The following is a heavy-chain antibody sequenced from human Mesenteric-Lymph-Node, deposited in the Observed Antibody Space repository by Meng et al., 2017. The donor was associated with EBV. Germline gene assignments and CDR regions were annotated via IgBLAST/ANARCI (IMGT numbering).Heavy chain of an antibody. V-gene: IGHV1-46*01. CDR2: VNPSVGRA. CDR3: ARVDCSGGSCYPDT. CDR1: GYTFTDNH. D-gene: IGHD2-15*01. J-gene: IGHJ5*02. Sequence: VQLGACGGVGKKPGASGKVSGKAFGYTFTDNHLHWVRQAPGQGFEWMGIVNPSVGRASYEQKFQGRVTMTGDTSTDTAYMEISSLKSDDTAVYYCARVDCSGGSCYPDTWGQGTLVTVSS.